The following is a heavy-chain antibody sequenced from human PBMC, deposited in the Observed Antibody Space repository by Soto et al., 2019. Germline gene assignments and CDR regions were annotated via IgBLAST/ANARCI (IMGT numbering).Heavy chain of an antibody. J-gene: IGHJ5*02. V-gene: IGHV4-59*05. Sequence: GTLRLSCAASGFSFSSYSMNWVRQAPGKGPEWIGSSYYSGSTYYNPSLKSRVTISVDTSKNQFSLKLTSVTAADTAVYYCATTSGWYLGWFDPWGQGTLVTVSS. CDR2: SYYSGST. CDR1: GFSFSSYS. CDR3: ATTSGWYLGWFDP. D-gene: IGHD6-19*01.